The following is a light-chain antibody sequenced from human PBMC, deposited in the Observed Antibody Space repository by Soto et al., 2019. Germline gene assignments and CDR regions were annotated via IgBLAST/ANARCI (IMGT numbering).Light chain of an antibody. Sequence: EIVLTQSPATLSLSPGERADLSCRASQGVGRFLAWYQQKPGQAPRLLIYDASNRATGIPARFSGSGSGTDFTLAINNLEPEDFAVYYCQQRGGWPLTFGGGTKVEIK. J-gene: IGKJ4*01. CDR1: QGVGRF. CDR3: QQRGGWPLT. CDR2: DAS. V-gene: IGKV3-11*01.